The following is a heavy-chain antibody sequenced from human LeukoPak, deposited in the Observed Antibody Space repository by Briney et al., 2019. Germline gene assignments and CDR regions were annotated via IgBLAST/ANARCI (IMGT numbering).Heavy chain of an antibody. Sequence: WIRQPPGKGLEWVGRIKSKTDGGTTDYAAPVKGRFNISRDDSKNTLYLQMNSLKTEDTAVYYCTGNYYDSSGYLDYWGQGTLVTVSS. CDR3: TGNYYDSSGYLDY. V-gene: IGHV3-15*01. CDR2: IKSKTDGGTT. D-gene: IGHD3-22*01. J-gene: IGHJ4*02.